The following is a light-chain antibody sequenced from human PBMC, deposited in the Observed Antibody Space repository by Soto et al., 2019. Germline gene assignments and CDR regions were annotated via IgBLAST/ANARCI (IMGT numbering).Light chain of an antibody. J-gene: IGKJ3*01. V-gene: IGKV4-1*01. CDR3: QQYYSTPPIT. CDR2: WAS. Sequence: DIVMTQSPDSLAVSLGERATINCKSSQSVLYSSNNKNYLAWYQQKPGQPPKLLIYWASTRESGVPDRFSGSGSGTDFTLTISSLQAEDVAVYYCQQYYSTPPITFGPATTVDIK. CDR1: QSVLYSSNNKNY.